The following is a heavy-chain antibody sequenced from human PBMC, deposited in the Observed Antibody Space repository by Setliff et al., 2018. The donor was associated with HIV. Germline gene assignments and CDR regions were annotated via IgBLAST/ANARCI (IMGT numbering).Heavy chain of an antibody. CDR3: AKDMWTEVTGTCDH. D-gene: IGHD6-19*01. V-gene: IGHV3-9*01. J-gene: IGHJ4*02. Sequence: GGSLRLSCAASGFTFDDYAMHWVRQAPGKGLEWVSGISWNSGSIGYADSVKGRFTISRDNAKNSLYLQMNSLRAEDTALYYCAKDMWTEVTGTCDHWGQGTPVTVSS. CDR1: GFTFDDYA. CDR2: ISWNSGSI.